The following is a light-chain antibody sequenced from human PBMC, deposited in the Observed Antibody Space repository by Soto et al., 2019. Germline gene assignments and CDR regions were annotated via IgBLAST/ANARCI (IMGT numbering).Light chain of an antibody. CDR1: QTVSNNY. V-gene: IGKV3-20*01. CDR2: GAS. CDR3: QQYGSSPT. Sequence: EIVLTQSPGTLSLSPGERATLSCRASQTVSNNYLAWYQQKPGQAPRLFIYGASTRATGIPDRFSGSGSGTDFTLTISRLEPEDLAVYYCQQYGSSPTFGQGTKVEIK. J-gene: IGKJ1*01.